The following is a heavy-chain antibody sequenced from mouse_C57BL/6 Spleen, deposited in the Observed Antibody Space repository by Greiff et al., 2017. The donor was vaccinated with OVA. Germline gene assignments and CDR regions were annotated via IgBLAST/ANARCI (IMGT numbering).Heavy chain of an antibody. V-gene: IGHV14-4*01. J-gene: IGHJ1*03. CDR1: GFNIKDDY. CDR2: IDPENGDT. CDR3: TTYYGSSWYFDV. Sequence: EVQLVESGAELVRPGASVKLSCTASGFNIKDDYMPWVKQRPEQGLEWIGWIDPENGDTEYASKFQGKATITADTSSNTAYLQLSSLTSEDTAVYYCTTYYGSSWYFDVWGTGTTVTVSS. D-gene: IGHD1-1*01.